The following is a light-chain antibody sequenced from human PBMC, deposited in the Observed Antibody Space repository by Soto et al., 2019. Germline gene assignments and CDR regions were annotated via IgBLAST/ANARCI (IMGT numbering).Light chain of an antibody. CDR3: QQTYSKPYT. V-gene: IGKV1-39*01. CDR1: QTITSY. J-gene: IGKJ2*01. CDR2: AAS. Sequence: DIQLTQSPSSLSASVGDRVTITCRASQTITSYLNWYQQKPGKAPRLLIYAASSLQSGVPSRFSGTGSGTDFPLTVSSLQPEDFATYYCQQTYSKPYTFGQGTKLEIK.